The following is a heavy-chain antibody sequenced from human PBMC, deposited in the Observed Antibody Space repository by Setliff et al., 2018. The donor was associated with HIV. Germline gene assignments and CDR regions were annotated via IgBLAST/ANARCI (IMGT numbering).Heavy chain of an antibody. J-gene: IGHJ2*01. D-gene: IGHD3-10*01. V-gene: IGHV4-4*07. CDR3: ARDWVTRSNYYGSGSPWYFDF. Sequence: SETLSLTCTVSGDSIGDYYWNWIRQPAGKVMEWIGRVYASAYSNYNPSLKSRVTMSVDTSQNQFSLKLRSVNAADTAVYYCARDWVTRSNYYGSGSPWYFDFWGRGILVTVSS. CDR1: GDSIGDYY. CDR2: VYASAYS.